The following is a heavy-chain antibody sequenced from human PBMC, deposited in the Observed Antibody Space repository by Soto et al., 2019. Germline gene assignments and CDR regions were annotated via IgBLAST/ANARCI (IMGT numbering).Heavy chain of an antibody. J-gene: IGHJ6*02. CDR2: IEKKSSGGTT. CDR3: TTGSVLTTYYGMDV. CDR1: DFTFSNAR. V-gene: IGHV3-15*07. Sequence: VQLVESGGGLVEPGGSLRLSCAASDFTFSNARVNWVRQAPGKGLEWVGRIEKKSSGGTTYYVAPVKGRFTISRDDSKNTLFLQMNSLKIEDTAVYYCTTGSVLTTYYGMDVWGQGTTVTVSS. D-gene: IGHD1-1*01.